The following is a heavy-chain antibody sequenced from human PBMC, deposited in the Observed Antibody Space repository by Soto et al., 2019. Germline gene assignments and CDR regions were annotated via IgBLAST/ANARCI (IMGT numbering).Heavy chain of an antibody. CDR3: AGRNSLASVSLNFRELSNYKWIDP. J-gene: IGHJ5*02. CDR2: FYYIWST. CDR1: GDSITNSNYY. D-gene: IGHD3-16*02. V-gene: IGHV4-39*01. Sequence: SETLSLTCTVSGDSITNSNYYWGWFRQPPGKGLERIASFYYIWSTYYNPSLKSRVTISVDASNYQFSLNLNSVTASDTAVYYCAGRNSLASVSLNFRELSNYKWIDPWGPGTLVTVSS.